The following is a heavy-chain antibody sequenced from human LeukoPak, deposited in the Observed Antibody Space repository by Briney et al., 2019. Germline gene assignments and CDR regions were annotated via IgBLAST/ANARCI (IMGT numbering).Heavy chain of an antibody. CDR1: GFTVEDYG. D-gene: IGHD4-23*01. Sequence: PGGSLRLSCAASGFTVEDYGMSWVRQPPGKGLEWLAVISHDGSNKYYADSVKGRITISRDNSMNTLYLQMNSLRAEDTAVYYCARGVETDYWGQGTLVTVSS. J-gene: IGHJ4*02. V-gene: IGHV3-30*03. CDR2: ISHDGSNK. CDR3: ARGVETDY.